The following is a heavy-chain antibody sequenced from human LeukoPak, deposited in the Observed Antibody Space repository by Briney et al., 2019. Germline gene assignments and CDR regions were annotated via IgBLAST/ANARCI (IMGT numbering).Heavy chain of an antibody. D-gene: IGHD1-26*01. CDR3: VRDGSGSRGYFLH. J-gene: IGHJ1*01. Sequence: GASVKVSFKASGYTFTGYYIHWVRQAPGQGLEWMGWISVYNDNTNYAQKFQGRVTMTTDTSTSTAYMELRSLRSDDTAVYYCVRDGSGSRGYFLHWGQGILVTVSS. CDR2: ISVYNDNT. V-gene: IGHV1-18*04. CDR1: GYTFTGYY.